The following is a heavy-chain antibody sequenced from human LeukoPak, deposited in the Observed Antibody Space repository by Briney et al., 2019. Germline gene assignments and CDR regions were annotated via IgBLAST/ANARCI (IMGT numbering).Heavy chain of an antibody. J-gene: IGHJ5*02. CDR1: GGSFSGYY. Sequence: TSETLSLTCAVYGGSFSGYYWSWIRQPPEKGLEWIWEINHSGSSNYNPSLKSRVTISVDTSKNQFSLKLSSVTAADTAVYYCARGPLRSGYYRPNWSDPWGQGTLVTVSS. V-gene: IGHV4-34*01. CDR2: INHSGSS. CDR3: ARGPLRSGYYRPNWSDP. D-gene: IGHD3-3*01.